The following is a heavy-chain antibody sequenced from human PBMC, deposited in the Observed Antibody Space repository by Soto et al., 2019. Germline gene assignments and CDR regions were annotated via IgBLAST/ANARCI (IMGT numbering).Heavy chain of an antibody. Sequence: PGGALRLSCEASGFTFSNFGMNLVRQAPGKGLEWVARVWYDGSSKYYADSVKGRFTISRDNSKETVYLQMNSLRAEDTGVYYCAREIDSNYDGMEVWGKGAKVTVS. CDR1: GFTFSNFG. J-gene: IGHJ6*04. CDR2: VWYDGSSK. V-gene: IGHV3-33*08. D-gene: IGHD2-21*01. CDR3: AREIDSNYDGMEV.